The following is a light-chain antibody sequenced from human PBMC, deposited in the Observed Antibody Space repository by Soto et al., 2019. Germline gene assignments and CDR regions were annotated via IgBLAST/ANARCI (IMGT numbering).Light chain of an antibody. V-gene: IGLV2-14*03. CDR2: DVS. J-gene: IGLJ1*01. Sequence: HCARKKAASVNGLHVQASPISCTGTISDVGGNKFVSWYQQYPGKAPQLMICDVSNRPSGVSNRFSGSKSGNTASLTISGLQAEDEADYYCSSFTGTNYVFGPGTKVTVL. CDR3: SSFTGTNYV. CDR1: ISDVGGNKF.